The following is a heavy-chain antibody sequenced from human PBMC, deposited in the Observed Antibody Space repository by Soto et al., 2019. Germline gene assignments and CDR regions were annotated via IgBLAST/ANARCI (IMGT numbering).Heavy chain of an antibody. CDR2: IYHSGST. J-gene: IGHJ6*02. CDR3: ARDSHPNYYYDSSGSDAPLYYYYGMDV. Sequence: PSETLSPTCAAPVSSFRSGYSWGGTGQPPGKGLGWIGGIYHSGSTYYNPSLKSRVTISVDTSKNQFSLKLSSVTAADTAVYYCARDSHPNYYYDSSGSDAPLYYYYGMDVWVQGTTVTSP. V-gene: IGHV4-38-2*02. D-gene: IGHD3-22*01. CDR1: VSSFRSGYS.